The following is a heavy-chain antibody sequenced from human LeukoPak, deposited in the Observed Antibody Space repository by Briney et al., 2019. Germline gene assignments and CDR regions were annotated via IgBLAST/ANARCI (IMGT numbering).Heavy chain of an antibody. CDR2: TSYSGST. D-gene: IGHD3-16*01. CDR1: GGSMSAYY. CDR3: AKWPPLGGQTDS. J-gene: IGHJ4*02. Sequence: PSETLSLTCTVSGGSMSAYYWTWIRQPPGKGLEWIGYTSYSGSTNYNPSLNSRANISVDTSKNYFSLNLSSVTAADTAVYYCAKWPPLGGQTDSWGQGTLVIVST. V-gene: IGHV4-59*01.